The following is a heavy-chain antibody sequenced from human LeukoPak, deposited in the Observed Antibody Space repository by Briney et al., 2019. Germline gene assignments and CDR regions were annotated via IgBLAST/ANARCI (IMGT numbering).Heavy chain of an antibody. D-gene: IGHD2-15*01. Sequence: GGSLRLSCAASGFTFSSYSMNWVRQAPGKGLEWVSYISSSSSTIYYADSVKGRFTISRDNAKNSLYLQMNSLRAEDTAVYYCARSSGGRYYYGMDVWGQGTTVTVSS. CDR2: ISSSSSTI. CDR3: ARSSGGRYYYGMDV. V-gene: IGHV3-48*04. CDR1: GFTFSSYS. J-gene: IGHJ6*02.